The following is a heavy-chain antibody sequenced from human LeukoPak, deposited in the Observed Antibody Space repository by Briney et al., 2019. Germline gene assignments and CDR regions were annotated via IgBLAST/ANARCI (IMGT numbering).Heavy chain of an antibody. J-gene: IGHJ4*02. CDR3: ARDGGPYSQIDY. D-gene: IGHD3-16*01. Sequence: ASVKVSCKASGFTFTSYYMHWVRQAPGQGLEWMGIITPSGGSTTYAQKFQGRVTMTRDTSTGTVYMELSSLRSEDTAVYYCARDGGPYSQIDYWGQGTLVTVSS. CDR1: GFTFTSYY. V-gene: IGHV1-46*01. CDR2: ITPSGGST.